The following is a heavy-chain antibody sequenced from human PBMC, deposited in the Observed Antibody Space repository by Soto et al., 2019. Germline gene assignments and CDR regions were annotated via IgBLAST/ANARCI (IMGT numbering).Heavy chain of an antibody. D-gene: IGHD2-2*01. CDR1: GYTFTSYG. CDR2: ISAYNGNT. Sequence: QVQLVQSGAEVKKPGASVKVSCKASGYTFTSYGISWVRQAPGQGLEWMGWISAYNGNTNYAQKFQGRVTMTTDTSTSTGYIELRSLRSDDTAVYYCARERSDCISTSCYVGGEVDYWGQGTLVTVSS. CDR3: ARERSDCISTSCYVGGEVDY. J-gene: IGHJ4*02. V-gene: IGHV1-18*01.